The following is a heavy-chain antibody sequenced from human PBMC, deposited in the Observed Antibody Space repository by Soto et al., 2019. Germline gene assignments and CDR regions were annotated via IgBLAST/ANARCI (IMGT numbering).Heavy chain of an antibody. D-gene: IGHD3-22*01. V-gene: IGHV1-46*01. CDR1: GYTLIMYY. J-gene: IGHJ4*02. CDR3: VRSPYSSGYYYAIDY. CDR2: INPSGGST. Sequence: ASVKVSCKASGYTLIMYYIHWMRQAPGQGLEWMGLINPSGGSTTYAQKFQGRVTMTRDTSTSTVYMDLSSLRSEDTAVYYCVRSPYSSGYYYAIDYWGQGTQVTVS.